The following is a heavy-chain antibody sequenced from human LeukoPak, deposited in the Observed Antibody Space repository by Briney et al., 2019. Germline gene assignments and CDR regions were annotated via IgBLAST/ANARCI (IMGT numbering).Heavy chain of an antibody. CDR3: ARAAEYSIGWYLFDY. Sequence: PSETLSLTCTVSGGSISNYYWTWIRQPAGKGLEWIGRIYTSGGTNYNPSLKSRVTMSVDTSKNQFSLKLSSVTAADTAMYYCARAAEYSIGWYLFDYWGQGILVTVSA. V-gene: IGHV4-4*07. D-gene: IGHD6-19*01. CDR1: GGSISNYY. CDR2: IYTSGGT. J-gene: IGHJ4*02.